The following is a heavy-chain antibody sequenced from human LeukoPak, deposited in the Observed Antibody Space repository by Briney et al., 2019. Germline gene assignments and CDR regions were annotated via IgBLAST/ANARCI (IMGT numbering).Heavy chain of an antibody. D-gene: IGHD6-19*01. Sequence: SSETLSLTCAVYGGSFSSYYWSWIRQPAGKGLEWIGRIYTSGSTNYNPSLKSRVTISVDTSKNQFSLKLSPVTAADTAVYYCARERGADGSSGWLNYFDYWGQGTLVTVSS. CDR1: GGSFSSYY. CDR3: ARERGADGSSGWLNYFDY. J-gene: IGHJ4*02. CDR2: IYTSGST. V-gene: IGHV4-4*07.